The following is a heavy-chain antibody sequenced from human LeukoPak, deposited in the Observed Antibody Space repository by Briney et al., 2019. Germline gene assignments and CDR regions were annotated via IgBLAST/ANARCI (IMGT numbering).Heavy chain of an antibody. CDR1: GGSISPYY. V-gene: IGHV4-59*08. J-gene: IGHJ1*01. CDR3: ARHRGDSSGYGRPYFQH. D-gene: IGHD3-22*01. Sequence: SETLSLTCTMSGGSISPYYWSWIRQPPGKGLEWIGSIYYSGSTYYNPSLKSRVTISVDTSKNQFSLKLSSVTAADTAVYYCARHRGDSSGYGRPYFQHWGQGTLVTVSS. CDR2: IYYSGST.